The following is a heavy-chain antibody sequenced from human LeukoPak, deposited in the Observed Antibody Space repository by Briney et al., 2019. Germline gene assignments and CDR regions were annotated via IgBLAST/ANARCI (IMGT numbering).Heavy chain of an antibody. CDR1: GYTFTSYY. CDR3: ARFRDSSGYYLLDY. D-gene: IGHD3-22*01. Sequence: ASVKVSCKASGYTFTSYYMHWVRQAPGQGLEWMGWINPNSGGTNYAQKFQGRVTMTRDTSISTAYMELSRLRSDDTAVYYCARFRDSSGYYLLDYWGQGTLVTVSS. V-gene: IGHV1-2*02. CDR2: INPNSGGT. J-gene: IGHJ4*02.